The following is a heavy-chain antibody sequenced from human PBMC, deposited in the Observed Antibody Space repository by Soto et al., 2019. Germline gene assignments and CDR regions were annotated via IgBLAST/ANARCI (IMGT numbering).Heavy chain of an antibody. D-gene: IGHD6-6*01. J-gene: IGHJ6*02. Sequence: QVQLQESGPGLVKPSQTLSLTCTVSGGSISSGDYYWSWIRQPPGKGLEWIGYIYYSGSTYYNPSLKRRVTISVDTSKNQFSLKLSSVTAADTAVYYCAGVGSSSWAYYYGMDVWGQGTTVTVSS. CDR2: IYYSGST. CDR3: AGVGSSSWAYYYGMDV. CDR1: GGSISSGDYY. V-gene: IGHV4-30-4*01.